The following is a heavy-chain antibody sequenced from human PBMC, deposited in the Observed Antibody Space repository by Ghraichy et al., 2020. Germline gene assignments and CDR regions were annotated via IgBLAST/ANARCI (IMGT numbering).Heavy chain of an antibody. CDR3: AKGPRAVAEHADY. V-gene: IGHV3-23*01. D-gene: IGHD6-19*01. CDR1: GFTFSNYA. J-gene: IGHJ4*02. CDR2: ITASGAST. Sequence: GGSLRLSCAASGFTFSNYAMSWVRQAPGKGLEWVSAITASGASTYYADSVKGRFTISRDNSKNTLYLQMNSLRAEDTAVYYCAKGPRAVAEHADYWGQGTLVTVSS.